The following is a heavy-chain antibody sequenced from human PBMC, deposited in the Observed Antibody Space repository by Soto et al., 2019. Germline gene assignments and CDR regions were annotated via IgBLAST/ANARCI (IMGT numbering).Heavy chain of an antibody. CDR3: ARMWGDVSPFDY. V-gene: IGHV2-70*01. J-gene: IGHJ4*02. CDR2: IDWDDDK. CDR1: GFSLSTSGMC. Sequence: SGPTLVNPTQTLTLACTFSGFSLSTSGMCVSWIRQPPGKALEWLALIDWDDDKYYSTSLKTRLTISKDTSKNQVVLTMTNMDPVDTATYYCARMWGDVSPFDYWGQGTLVTVSS. D-gene: IGHD3-10*01.